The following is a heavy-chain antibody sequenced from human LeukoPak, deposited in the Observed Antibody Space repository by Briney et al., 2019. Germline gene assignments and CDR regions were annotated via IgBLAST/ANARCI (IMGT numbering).Heavy chain of an antibody. CDR2: IYYSGTT. CDR1: GGSISSSSYY. J-gene: IGHJ6*03. CDR3: ARQASDYFYYYMDV. V-gene: IGHV4-39*01. Sequence: SQTLSLTCTVTGGSISSSSYYWAWLRQPPGKGLERIGSIYYSGTTHNNPCLESRVTISEDTSKNQFSLMLRSVTAADTAVYFCARQASDYFYYYMDVWGKGTTVTVSS.